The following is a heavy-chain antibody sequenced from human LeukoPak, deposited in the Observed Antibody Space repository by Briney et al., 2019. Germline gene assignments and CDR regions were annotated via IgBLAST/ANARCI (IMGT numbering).Heavy chain of an antibody. CDR1: GFTFSSYA. D-gene: IGHD3-22*01. J-gene: IGHJ1*01. CDR3: ARDDYYDSSGYYWEYFRH. CDR2: ISYDGSNK. Sequence: GRSLRLSCAASGFTFSSYAMHWVRQAPGKGLEWVAVISYDGSNKYYADSVKGRFTISRDNSKNTLYLQMNSLRAEDTAVYYCARDDYYDSSGYYWEYFRHWGQGTLVTVSS. V-gene: IGHV3-30-3*01.